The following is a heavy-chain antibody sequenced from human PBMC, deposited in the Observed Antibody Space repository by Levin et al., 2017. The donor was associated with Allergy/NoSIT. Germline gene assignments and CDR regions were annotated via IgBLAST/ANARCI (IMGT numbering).Heavy chain of an antibody. J-gene: IGHJ6*03. D-gene: IGHD2-8*01. V-gene: IGHV4-4*02. Sequence: SETLSLTCAVSGGYISNSNWWSWVRQSPEKGLEWIGQIYHSGSTNYNPSLKSRVTISIDKSKSQFSLKLISVTAADTAVYFCARVPVSDYYYYMDVWGKGTTVTVSS. CDR3: ARVPVSDYYYYMDV. CDR2: IYHSGST. CDR1: GGYISNSNW.